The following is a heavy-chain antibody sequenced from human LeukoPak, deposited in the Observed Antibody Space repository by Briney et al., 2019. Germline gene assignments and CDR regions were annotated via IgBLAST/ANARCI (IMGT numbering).Heavy chain of an antibody. J-gene: IGHJ2*01. CDR3: ARSWGVVITSSYWYFDL. V-gene: IGHV4-31*03. CDR1: GGSISRGGYY. D-gene: IGHD3-3*01. CDR2: IYYSGST. Sequence: PSETLSLTCTVSGGSISRGGYYWSWIRQHPGKGLAWIGYIYYSGSTYYNPSLKSRVTISVDTSKNQFSLKLSSVTAADTAVYYCARSWGVVITSSYWYFDLWGRGTLVTVSS.